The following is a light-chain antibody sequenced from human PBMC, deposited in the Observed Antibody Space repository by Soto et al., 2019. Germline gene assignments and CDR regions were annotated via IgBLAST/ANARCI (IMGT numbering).Light chain of an antibody. J-gene: IGLJ1*01. Sequence: QSVLTQPASVSGSPGQSITISCTGTSSDVGAYDYVSWYQQHPGEVPKLMLFDVSDRPSGVSNRFSGSKSGNTASLTISGLQAEDEADYYCSSFTTSTSYVFGTGTKLTVL. CDR1: SSDVGAYDY. CDR2: DVS. CDR3: SSFTTSTSYV. V-gene: IGLV2-14*03.